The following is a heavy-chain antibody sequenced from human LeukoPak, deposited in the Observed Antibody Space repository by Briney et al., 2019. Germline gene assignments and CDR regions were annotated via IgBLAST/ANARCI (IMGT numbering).Heavy chain of an antibody. J-gene: IGHJ4*02. V-gene: IGHV4-59*01. CDR2: IYYSGST. D-gene: IGHD1-26*01. CDR1: GGSISSYY. CDR3: ARAGRHSGSYYYFDY. Sequence: SETLSLTCTVSGGSISSYYWSWVRQPPGQGLEWIGYIYYSGSTNYNPSLKSRVTISVDTSKNQFSLKLSSVTAADTAVYYCARAGRHSGSYYYFDYWGQGTLVTVSS.